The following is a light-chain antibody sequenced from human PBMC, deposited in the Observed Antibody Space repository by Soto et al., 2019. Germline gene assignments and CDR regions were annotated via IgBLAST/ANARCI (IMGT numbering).Light chain of an antibody. CDR2: AAS. J-gene: IGKJ4*01. Sequence: DIQMTQSPSSLSASVGDRVTITCRASQGIGNDLHWYQQKPGKAPKRLIYAASSLQSGVPSRFSGSGSGTEFTLTISNLQPEDFATYYCLQHNSYPLTFGGGTKVEIK. CDR1: QGIGND. V-gene: IGKV1-17*02. CDR3: LQHNSYPLT.